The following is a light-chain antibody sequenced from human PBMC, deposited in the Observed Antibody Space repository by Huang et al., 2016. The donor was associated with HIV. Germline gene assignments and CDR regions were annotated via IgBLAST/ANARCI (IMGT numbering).Light chain of an antibody. CDR3: QHRSNWPSIT. CDR1: QSVSSY. J-gene: IGKJ5*01. Sequence: EIVLTQSPATLSLSPGERATLSCRASQSVSSYLAWYQQKPGQAPRLLIYDVSNRATGIPPRFSGSVSGTDFTLTISSLEPEDFAFYFCQHRSNWPSITFGQGTRLDIK. V-gene: IGKV3-11*01. CDR2: DVS.